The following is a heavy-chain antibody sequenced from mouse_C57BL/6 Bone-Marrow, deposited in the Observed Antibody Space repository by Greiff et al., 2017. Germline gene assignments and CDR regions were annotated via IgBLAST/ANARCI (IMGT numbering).Heavy chain of an antibody. CDR1: GFNIKDDY. CDR2: IDPENGDT. CDR3: TTLYGNYFGYFDV. J-gene: IGHJ1*03. D-gene: IGHD2-1*01. V-gene: IGHV14-4*01. Sequence: VQLQQSGAELVRPGASVKLSCTASGFNIKDDYMHWVKQRPEQGLEWIGWIDPENGDTEYASKFQGKATITADTSSNTAYLQLSSLTSEDTAVYYCTTLYGNYFGYFDVWGTGTTVTVSS.